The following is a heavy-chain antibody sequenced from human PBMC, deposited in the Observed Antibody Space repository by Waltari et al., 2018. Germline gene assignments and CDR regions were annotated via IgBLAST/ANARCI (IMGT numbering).Heavy chain of an antibody. CDR1: GGPFSGSY. J-gene: IGHJ4*02. D-gene: IGHD6-19*01. CDR2: VDHSGSA. CDR3: ARDARDWEAVANTYFDS. Sequence: GKLQQGGAGLLTPSETLSLTCAVYGGPFSGSYGSWIRQPPGKGLEWIGEVDHSGSANYSPSLKRRATISVDTSKKQFSLTLTSVTAADTAVYYCARDARDWEAVANTYFDSWGQGTLVAVSS. V-gene: IGHV4-34*02.